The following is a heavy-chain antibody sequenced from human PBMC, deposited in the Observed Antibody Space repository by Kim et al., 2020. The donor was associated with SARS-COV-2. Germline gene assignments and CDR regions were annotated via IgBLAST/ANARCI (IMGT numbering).Heavy chain of an antibody. D-gene: IGHD1-26*01. V-gene: IGHV4-59*01. Sequence: SETLSLTCTVSGGSISSYYWSWIRQPPGKGLEWIGYIYYSGSTNYNPSLKSRVTISVDTSKNQFSLKLSSVTAADTAVYYCARHGIVGATWLFTDWFDPWGQGTLVTVSS. CDR2: IYYSGST. J-gene: IGHJ5*02. CDR1: GGSISSYY. CDR3: ARHGIVGATWLFTDWFDP.